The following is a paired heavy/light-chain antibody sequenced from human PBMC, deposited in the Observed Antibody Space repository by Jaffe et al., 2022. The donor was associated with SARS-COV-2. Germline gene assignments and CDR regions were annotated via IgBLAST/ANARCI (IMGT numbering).Light chain of an antibody. V-gene: IGLV2-11*01. CDR3: CSYAHSML. Sequence: QSALTQPRSVSGSPGQSVTISCTGTSSDVGGYNYVSWYQQHPDKVPKLMIYNVNKRPSGVPDRFSGSKSGNTASLTISGLQAEDEADYYCCSYAHSMLFGGGTKLTVL. J-gene: IGLJ2*01. CDR1: SSDVGGYNY. CDR2: NVN.
Heavy chain of an antibody. Sequence: EVQLVESGGGLVEPGRSLSLSCTGSGFTFGDHAMSWFRQAPGKGLEWVGFIRSKAYGGAPEYAASVIGRITISRDDSKSIARLQMNSLKTDDTAIYYCTREGVSILARAFDIWGQGTMVIVSS. CDR3: TREGVSILARAFDI. J-gene: IGHJ3*02. D-gene: IGHD2-8*01. CDR1: GFTFGDHA. V-gene: IGHV3-49*03. CDR2: IRSKAYGGAP.